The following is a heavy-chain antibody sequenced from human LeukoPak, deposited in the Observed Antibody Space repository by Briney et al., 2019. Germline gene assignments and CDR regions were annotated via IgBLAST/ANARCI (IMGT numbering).Heavy chain of an antibody. Sequence: GGSLRLSCAASGFTFSDYYMSWIRQAPGKGLEWVSYISSSGSTIYYADSVKGRFTISRDNAKNSLYLQMNSLRAEDTAVYYCASSLQLYYYMDVWGKGTTVTVSS. CDR3: ASSLQLYYYMDV. V-gene: IGHV3-11*04. D-gene: IGHD5-18*01. CDR1: GFTFSDYY. CDR2: ISSSGSTI. J-gene: IGHJ6*03.